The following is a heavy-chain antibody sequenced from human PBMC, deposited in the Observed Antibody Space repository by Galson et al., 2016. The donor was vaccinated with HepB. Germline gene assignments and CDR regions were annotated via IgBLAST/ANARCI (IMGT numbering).Heavy chain of an antibody. V-gene: IGHV3-9*01. CDR3: AKDIGIADFGLHV. CDR1: GFKFNDYA. CDR2: IGWDSGRI. D-gene: IGHD2/OR15-2a*01. Sequence: SLRLSCAASGFKFNDYAMHWVRQVPGKGLEWISDIGWDSGRIGYADSVKGRFTISRDNAKNSLYLQMKTLRPEDTALYYCAKDIGIADFGLHVWGQGTTVAVSS. J-gene: IGHJ6*02.